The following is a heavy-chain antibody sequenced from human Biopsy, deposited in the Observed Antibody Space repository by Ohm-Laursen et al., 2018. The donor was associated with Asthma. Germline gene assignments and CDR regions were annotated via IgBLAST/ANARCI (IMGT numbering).Heavy chain of an antibody. CDR1: GYSLTDLS. CDR3: ASDFPKDYVRYNVQF. D-gene: IGHD4-17*01. Sequence: GASVTVSCKISGYSLTDLSMHWVRQAPGQGLEWMGGHDHQEGGTVNARRFQGRVTMTEDTSTDTAYMELSSLSSDDTAVYYCASDFPKDYVRYNVQFWGQGTLVTVSS. V-gene: IGHV1-24*01. CDR2: HDHQEGGT. J-gene: IGHJ4*02.